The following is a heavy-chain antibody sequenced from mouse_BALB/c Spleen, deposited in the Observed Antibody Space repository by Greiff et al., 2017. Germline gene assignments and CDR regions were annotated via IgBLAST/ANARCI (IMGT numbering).Heavy chain of an antibody. J-gene: IGHJ2*01. CDR1: GYSFTSYY. V-gene: IGHV1S135*01. CDR3: ARYYYGSSYGGYFDY. CDR2: IDPFNGGT. Sequence: VQLQQSGPELMKPGASVKISCKASGYSFTSYYMHWVKQSHGKSLEWIGYIDPFNGGTSYNQKFKGKATLTVDKSSSTAYMHLSSLTSEDSAVYYCARYYYGSSYGGYFDYWGKGTTLTVSS. D-gene: IGHD1-1*01.